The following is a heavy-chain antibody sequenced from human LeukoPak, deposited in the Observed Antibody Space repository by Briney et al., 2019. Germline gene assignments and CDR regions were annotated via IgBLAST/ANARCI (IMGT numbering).Heavy chain of an antibody. J-gene: IGHJ6*03. D-gene: IGHD2-2*01. CDR3: ARGQYQLPPSVDFYMDV. CDR1: GGTFSSYA. Sequence: ASVKVSCKASGGTFSSYAISWVRQAPGQGLEWMGRIIPILGIANYAQKFQGRVTITADKSTSTAYMELSSLRSEDTAVYYCARGQYQLPPSVDFYMDVWDKGTTVTVSS. V-gene: IGHV1-69*04. CDR2: IIPILGIA.